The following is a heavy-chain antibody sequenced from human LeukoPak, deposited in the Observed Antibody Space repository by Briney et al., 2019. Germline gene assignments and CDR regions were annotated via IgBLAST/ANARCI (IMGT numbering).Heavy chain of an antibody. V-gene: IGHV4-38-2*02. J-gene: IGHJ4*02. CDR3: ARKNVVVVAATLLNYFDY. Sequence: PSETLSLTCTVSGYSISSGYYWGWIRQPPGKGLEWIGSNYHSGSTYYNPSLKSRVTISVDTSKNQFSLKLSSVTAADTAVYYCARKNVVVVAATLLNYFDYWGQGTLVTVSS. CDR2: NYHSGST. D-gene: IGHD2-15*01. CDR1: GYSISSGYY.